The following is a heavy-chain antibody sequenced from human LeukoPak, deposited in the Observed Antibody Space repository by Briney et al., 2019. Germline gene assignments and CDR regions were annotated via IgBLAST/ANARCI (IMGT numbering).Heavy chain of an antibody. CDR1: GFTFDDYA. Sequence: GRSLRLSCVASGFTFDDYAMHWVRQAPGKGLQWVSLISWDGGSTYYADSVKGRFTISRDNSKNSLYLQMNSLRAEDTALYYCAKDRRSGTYGSFYMDVWGKGTTVTVSS. CDR3: AKDRRSGTYGSFYMDV. V-gene: IGHV3-43D*03. D-gene: IGHD1-26*01. J-gene: IGHJ6*03. CDR2: ISWDGGST.